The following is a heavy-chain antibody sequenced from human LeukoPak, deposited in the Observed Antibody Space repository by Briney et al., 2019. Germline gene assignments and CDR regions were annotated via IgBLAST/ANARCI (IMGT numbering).Heavy chain of an antibody. Sequence: GGSLRLSCAASGFTFSSYAMSWVRQAPGKGLEWVSAISGSGGSTYYADSVKGRFTISRDNSKNTLYLQMNSLRAEDTAVYYCARGLTVGGYFDYWGQGTLVTVSS. CDR1: GFTFSSYA. CDR2: ISGSGGST. V-gene: IGHV3-23*01. D-gene: IGHD3-16*01. J-gene: IGHJ4*02. CDR3: ARGLTVGGYFDY.